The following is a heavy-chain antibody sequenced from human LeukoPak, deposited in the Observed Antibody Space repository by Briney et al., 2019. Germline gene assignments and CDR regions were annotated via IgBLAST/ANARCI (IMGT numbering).Heavy chain of an antibody. CDR1: GFTFSTYS. Sequence: LPGGSLRLSCTASGFTFSTYSMNWVRQAPGKGLEWVSYISSTGSTMNYADSVKGRFTISRDNAKNSLYLQMNSLRADDTAVYYCARVGMAAADIWGQGTLVTVSS. D-gene: IGHD2-15*01. V-gene: IGHV3-48*04. CDR2: ISSTGSTM. CDR3: ARVGMAAADI. J-gene: IGHJ4*02.